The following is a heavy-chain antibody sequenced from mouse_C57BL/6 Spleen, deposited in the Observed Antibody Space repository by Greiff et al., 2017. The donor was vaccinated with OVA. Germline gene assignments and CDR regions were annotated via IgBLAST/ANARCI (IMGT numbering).Heavy chain of an antibody. D-gene: IGHD1-1*01. J-gene: IGHJ2*01. CDR2: IDPSDSYT. Sequence: QVQLQQPGAELVKPGASVKLSCKASGYTFTSYWMQWVKQRPGQGLEWIGEIDPSDSYTNYNQKFKGKATLTVDASSSTAYMQLSSLTSEDSAVYYCARWGTVYFDYWGQGTTLTVSS. CDR3: ARWGTVYFDY. CDR1: GYTFTSYW. V-gene: IGHV1-50*01.